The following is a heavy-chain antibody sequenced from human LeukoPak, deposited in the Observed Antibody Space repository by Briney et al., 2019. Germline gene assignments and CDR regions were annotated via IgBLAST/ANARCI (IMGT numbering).Heavy chain of an antibody. CDR2: IYYSGST. CDR1: GGSISSYY. Sequence: SETLSLTCTVSGGSISSYYWSWIRQPPGKGLEWIGYIYYSGSTNYNPSLKSRATISVDTSKNQFSLKLSSVTAADTAVYYCAREGSGMAQIGAFDIWGQGTMVTVSS. CDR3: AREGSGMAQIGAFDI. J-gene: IGHJ3*02. V-gene: IGHV4-59*01. D-gene: IGHD3-10*01.